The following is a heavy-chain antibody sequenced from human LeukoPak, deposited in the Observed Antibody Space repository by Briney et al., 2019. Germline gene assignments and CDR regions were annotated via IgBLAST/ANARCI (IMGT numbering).Heavy chain of an antibody. CDR2: INSDGSIT. V-gene: IGHV3-74*01. D-gene: IGHD2-2*01. J-gene: IGHJ4*02. CDR3: ASSTQISKYADY. CDR1: GFTFSSYA. Sequence: TGGSLRLPCAASGFTFSSYAMSWVRQAPGKGLVWVSRINSDGSITTYADSVRGRFTISRDNAKSTLYLQMNSLRAEDTAVYYCASSTQISKYADYWGQGALVSVCS.